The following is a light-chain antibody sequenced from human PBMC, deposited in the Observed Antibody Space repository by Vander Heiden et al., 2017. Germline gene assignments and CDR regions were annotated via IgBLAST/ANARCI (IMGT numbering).Light chain of an antibody. Sequence: SYELTLPPSVSVSPAQTARITCSGDALPKQYAYWYQQQPGQAPMLVIYKDSERPSGIPERFSGSSSGTTVTLTISGVQAEDEADYYCQSADSSGTYVVFGGGTKLTVL. CDR1: ALPKQY. J-gene: IGLJ2*01. CDR3: QSADSSGTYVV. V-gene: IGLV3-25*03. CDR2: KDS.